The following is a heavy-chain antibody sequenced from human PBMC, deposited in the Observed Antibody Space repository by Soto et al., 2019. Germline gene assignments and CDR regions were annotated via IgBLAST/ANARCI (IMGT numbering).Heavy chain of an antibody. J-gene: IGHJ4*02. Sequence: QVQLVESGGGVVQPGRSLRLSCAASGFTFSSYAMHWVRQAPGKGLEWVAVISYDGSNKYYADSVKGRFTISRDNSKNTLYLQMNSLRAEDTAVYYCARSYYYDSSGEPLGWFDYWGQGTLVTVSS. CDR2: ISYDGSNK. CDR3: ARSYYYDSSGEPLGWFDY. D-gene: IGHD3-22*01. CDR1: GFTFSSYA. V-gene: IGHV3-30-3*01.